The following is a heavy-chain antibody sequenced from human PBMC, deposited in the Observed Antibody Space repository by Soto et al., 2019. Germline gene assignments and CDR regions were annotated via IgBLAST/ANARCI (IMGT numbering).Heavy chain of an antibody. D-gene: IGHD3-22*01. CDR1: GGSISSSSYY. V-gene: IGHV4-39*02. CDR2: IYYSGST. Sequence: SETLSLTCTVSGGSISSSSYYWGWIRQPPGRGLEWIGSIYYSGSTYYNPSLKSRVTISVDTSKNQFSLKLSSVTAADTAVYYCARDYYDSSGYYATFDYWGQGTLVTVSS. CDR3: ARDYYDSSGYYATFDY. J-gene: IGHJ4*02.